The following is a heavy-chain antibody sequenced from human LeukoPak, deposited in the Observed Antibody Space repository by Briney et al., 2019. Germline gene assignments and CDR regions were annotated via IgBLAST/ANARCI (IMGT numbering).Heavy chain of an antibody. J-gene: IGHJ3*02. CDR3: TRVHVPDYYDSSGYYYGYDAFDI. V-gene: IGHV3-49*04. D-gene: IGHD3-22*01. CDR2: IRGKAYGGTT. Sequence: PGGSLRLSCAASGFTFSSYAMTWVRQAPGKGLEWVGFIRGKAYGGTTEYAASVKGRFTISRDDSKSIAYLQMNSLKTEDTAVYYCTRVHVPDYYDSSGYYYGYDAFDIWGQGTMVTVSS. CDR1: GFTFSSYA.